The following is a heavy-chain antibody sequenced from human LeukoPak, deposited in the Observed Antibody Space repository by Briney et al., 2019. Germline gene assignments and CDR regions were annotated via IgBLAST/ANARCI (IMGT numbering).Heavy chain of an antibody. CDR2: IKEDGTDK. D-gene: IGHD5-12*01. V-gene: IGHV3-7*03. Sequence: GGSLRLSCLASGFTFSNSWMTWVRQAPGRGLEWVANIKEDGTDKQYVDSVKGRFTISRDNSKNTLYLQMNSLRAEDTAVYYCAMQALGLRPPPYYWGQGTLVTVSS. CDR3: AMQALGLRPPPYY. CDR1: GFTFSNSW. J-gene: IGHJ4*02.